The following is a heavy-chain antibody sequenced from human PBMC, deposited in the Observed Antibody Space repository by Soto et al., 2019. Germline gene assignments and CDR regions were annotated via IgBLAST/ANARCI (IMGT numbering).Heavy chain of an antibody. J-gene: IGHJ6*02. V-gene: IGHV3-30*18. CDR3: AKRITMVRDYYYYGMDV. CDR2: ISYDGSNK. CDR1: GFTFSSYG. Sequence: GGSLRLSCAASGFTFSSYGMHWVRQAPGKGLEWVAVISYDGSNKYYADSVKGRFTISRDNSKNTLYLQMNSLRAEDTAVYYCAKRITMVRDYYYYGMDVWGQGTTVTVSS. D-gene: IGHD3-10*01.